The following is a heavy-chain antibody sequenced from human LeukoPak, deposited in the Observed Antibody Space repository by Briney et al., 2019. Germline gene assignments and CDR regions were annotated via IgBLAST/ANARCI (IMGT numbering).Heavy chain of an antibody. V-gene: IGHV4-34*01. CDR2: INHSGST. CDR3: AIAGYSSGWYVDAFDI. J-gene: IGHJ3*02. Sequence: SETPSLTCAVYGGSFSGYYWSWIRQPPGKGLEGIGEINHSGSTNYNPSLKSRVTISVDTSKNQFSLKLSSVTAADTAVYYCAIAGYSSGWYVDAFDIWGQGTMVTVSS. D-gene: IGHD6-19*01. CDR1: GGSFSGYY.